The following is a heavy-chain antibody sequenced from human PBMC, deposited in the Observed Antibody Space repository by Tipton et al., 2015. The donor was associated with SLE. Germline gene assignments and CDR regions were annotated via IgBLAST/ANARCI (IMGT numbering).Heavy chain of an antibody. J-gene: IGHJ4*02. Sequence: TLSLTCAVSGGSIGSGGYSWNWIRQPPGKGLEWIGYVYYSGSAYYNPSLKSRVTISVDRSRNQFSLKLSSVTAADTAVYYCASEILRDYGSAWGPDYWGQGTLVTVSS. CDR1: GGSIGSGGYS. V-gene: IGHV4-30-2*01. CDR3: ASEILRDYGSAWGPDY. CDR2: VYYSGSA. D-gene: IGHD6-19*01.